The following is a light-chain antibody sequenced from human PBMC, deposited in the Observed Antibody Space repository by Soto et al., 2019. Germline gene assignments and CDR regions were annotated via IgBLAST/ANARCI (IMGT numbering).Light chain of an antibody. CDR3: QSYDSSLSVV. CDR1: SSNIGAGYD. V-gene: IGLV1-40*01. Sequence: QSVLTQPPPVSGPPGQRVTISCTGSSSNIGAGYDVHWYQQLPGTAPKLLIYGNSNRPSGVPDRFSGSKSGTSASLAITGLQAEDEADYYCQSYDSSLSVVFGGGTKLTVL. J-gene: IGLJ2*01. CDR2: GNS.